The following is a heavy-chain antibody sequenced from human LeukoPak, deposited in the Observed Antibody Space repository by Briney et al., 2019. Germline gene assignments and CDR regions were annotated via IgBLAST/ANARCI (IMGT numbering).Heavy chain of an antibody. J-gene: IGHJ2*01. CDR1: GFTFSSYA. CDR2: ISSSNSYI. V-gene: IGHV3-21*01. CDR3: ARGQPDGSGSCHPPYWYSDL. Sequence: PGGSLRLSCAASGFTFSSYAMSWVRQAPGKGLEWVSSISSSNSYIYYADSLKGRFTISRDNAKNSLYLQMNSLRAEDTAVYYCARGQPDGSGSCHPPYWYSDLWGRGTLVTVSS. D-gene: IGHD3-10*01.